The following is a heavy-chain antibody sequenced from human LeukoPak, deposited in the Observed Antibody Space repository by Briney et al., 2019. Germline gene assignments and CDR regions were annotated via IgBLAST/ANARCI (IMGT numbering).Heavy chain of an antibody. CDR3: ASQRGQVAGTIDY. V-gene: IGHV1-69*02. J-gene: IGHJ4*02. D-gene: IGHD6-19*01. CDR1: GGTFSSYS. Sequence: ASVQVSRQASGGTFSSYSIRWVRQAPGQGLEWVGRIIPILGIANYAQKFQGRVTITADKSTSTAYMELSSLRSEDTAVYYCASQRGQVAGTIDYWGQGTLVTVSS. CDR2: IIPILGIA.